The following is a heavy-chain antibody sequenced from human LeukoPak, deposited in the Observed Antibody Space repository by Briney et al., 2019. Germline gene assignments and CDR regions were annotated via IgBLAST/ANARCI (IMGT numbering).Heavy chain of an antibody. V-gene: IGHV4-39*07. CDR2: ISYTGAT. Sequence: SETLSLTCSVSGGSVDSNYYYWGWIRQPPGKGLEWIGSISYTGATHYSPSLESRATISLDTSKNQFSLKLASVTPADTAVYYCAREGTRWADENWFDPWGQGSLVIVSS. CDR3: AREGTRWADENWFDP. D-gene: IGHD1-26*01. CDR1: GGSVDSNYYY. J-gene: IGHJ5*02.